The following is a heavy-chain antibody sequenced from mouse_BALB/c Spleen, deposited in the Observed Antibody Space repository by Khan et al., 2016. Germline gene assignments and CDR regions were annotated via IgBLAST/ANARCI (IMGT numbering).Heavy chain of an antibody. CDR2: ILPGSGST. V-gene: IGHV1-9*01. D-gene: IGHD3-1*01. J-gene: IGHJ2*01. CDR3: ARAGRRGYFDY. Sequence: QVQLKESGAELMKPGASVKISCKATGYTFSSYWIEWVKQRPGHGLEWIGEILPGSGSTNYNEKFRGKATFTADTSSNTAYMQLSSLTSEDSAVHYCARAGRRGYFDYWGEGTTLTVSS. CDR1: GYTFSSYW.